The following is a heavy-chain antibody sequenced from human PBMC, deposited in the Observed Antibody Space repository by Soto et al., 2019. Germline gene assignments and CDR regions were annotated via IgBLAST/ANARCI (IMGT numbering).Heavy chain of an antibody. J-gene: IGHJ5*02. CDR3: AREPPLGYCISPSCYGWFDP. D-gene: IGHD2-2*01. V-gene: IGHV4-31*03. CDR2: IYYSGST. CDR1: GGSISSGGYY. Sequence: SETLSLTCTVSGGSISSGGYYWSWIRQHPGKGLEWIGYIYYSGSTYYNPSLKSRVTISVDTSKNQFSLKLSSVTAADTAVYYCAREPPLGYCISPSCYGWFDPWGPGTLVTVS.